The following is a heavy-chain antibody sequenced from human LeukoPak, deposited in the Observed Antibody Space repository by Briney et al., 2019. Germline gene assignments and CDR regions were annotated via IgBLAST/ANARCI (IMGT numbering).Heavy chain of an antibody. V-gene: IGHV1-8*01. D-gene: IGHD3-10*01. CDR2: MNPNSGNT. CDR1: GYTFTSYD. Sequence: ASVKVSCKASGYTFTSYDINWVRQATGQGLEGMGWMNPNSGNTGYAQKFQGRVTMTRNTSISTAYMELSSLRSEDTAVYYCARGLHSWYGGQFPDYWGRETPVTVSS. CDR3: ARGLHSWYGGQFPDY. J-gene: IGHJ4*02.